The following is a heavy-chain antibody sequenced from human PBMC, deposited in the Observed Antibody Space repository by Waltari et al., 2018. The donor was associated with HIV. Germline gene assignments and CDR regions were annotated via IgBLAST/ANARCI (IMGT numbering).Heavy chain of an antibody. Sequence: SGGGVVQPGRSLRLSCAASGFTFSTYAMSWVRQAPGKGLEWVALISYDGSSKFYADPVKGRFTISRDNSKNTLYLQMSSLTAEDTAVYYCAREPPDIGVAVPFGYWGQG. CDR1: GFTFSTYA. CDR3: AREPPDIGVAVPFGY. CDR2: ISYDGSSK. J-gene: IGHJ4*02. V-gene: IGHV3-30*04. D-gene: IGHD6-19*01.